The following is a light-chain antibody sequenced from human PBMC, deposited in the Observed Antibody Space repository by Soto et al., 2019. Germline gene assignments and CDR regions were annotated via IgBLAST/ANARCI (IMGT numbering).Light chain of an antibody. CDR2: GAS. CDR3: QQYNDLLRT. Sequence: EIVMTQSPATLSVSPGERATLSCRASQSVSSSLAWYQQKPGQAPRLLIYGASARATGIPARFSGSGSGTEFTLTISSVQSEDFAIYYCQQYNDLLRTFGQGTTLEIK. V-gene: IGKV3-15*01. CDR1: QSVSSS. J-gene: IGKJ2*01.